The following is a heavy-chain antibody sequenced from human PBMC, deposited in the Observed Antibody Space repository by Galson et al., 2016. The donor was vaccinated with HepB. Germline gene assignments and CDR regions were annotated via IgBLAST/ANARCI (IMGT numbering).Heavy chain of an antibody. CDR2: ISSNGGTT. V-gene: IGHV3-64D*06. CDR1: GFTFSRYA. D-gene: IGHD3-16*02. Sequence: SLRLSCAASGFTFSRYALHWVRQAPGKGLEYVSAISSNGGTTYYADSVKGRFTISRDNFKNTLYLQMSSLRAEDTAVYYCVKDFDYVRGSFRVQTKYYFDYWGQGTLVTVSS. J-gene: IGHJ4*02. CDR3: VKDFDYVRGSFRVQTKYYFDY.